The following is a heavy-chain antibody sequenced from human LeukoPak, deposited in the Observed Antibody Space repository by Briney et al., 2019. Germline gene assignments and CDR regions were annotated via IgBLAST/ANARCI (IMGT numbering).Heavy chain of an antibody. J-gene: IGHJ4*02. Sequence: SETLSLTCSVSGGSINSEGYYWSWIRQHPGKGLEYIGYIYRSGNTYYNPSLKSRLTISVDTSKNQFSLQLISVTAADTAVYYCARNYDDSLDFWGLGTLVTVSS. D-gene: IGHD1-7*01. CDR2: IYRSGNT. V-gene: IGHV4-31*03. CDR3: ARNYDDSLDF. CDR1: GGSINSEGYY.